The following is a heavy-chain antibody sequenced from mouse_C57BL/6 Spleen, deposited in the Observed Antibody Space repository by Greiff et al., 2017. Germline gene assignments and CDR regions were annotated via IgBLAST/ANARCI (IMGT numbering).Heavy chain of an antibody. J-gene: IGHJ4*01. Sequence: QVQLQQPGAELVMPGASVKLSCKASGYTFTSYWMHWVKQRPGQGLEWIGEIDPSDSYTNCNQKFKGKSTLTVDKSSSTAYMQLSSLTSEDSAVYYCARKGYYYAMDYWGQGTSVTVSS. CDR2: IDPSDSYT. CDR3: ARKGYYYAMDY. D-gene: IGHD3-3*01. V-gene: IGHV1-69*01. CDR1: GYTFTSYW.